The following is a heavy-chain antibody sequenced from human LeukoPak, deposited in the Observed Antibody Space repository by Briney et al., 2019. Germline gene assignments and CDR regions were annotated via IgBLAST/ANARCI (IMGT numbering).Heavy chain of an antibody. CDR1: GGSISSYY. Sequence: SETLSLTCTVSGGSISSYYWSWIRQPPGKGLEWIGYIYYSGSTNYNPSLKSRVTISVDTSKNQFSLKLSSVTAADTAVYYCARVPYYYDSSGSHGAFDIWGQGTMVTVSS. CDR2: IYYSGST. CDR3: ARVPYYYDSSGSHGAFDI. D-gene: IGHD3-22*01. V-gene: IGHV4-59*01. J-gene: IGHJ3*02.